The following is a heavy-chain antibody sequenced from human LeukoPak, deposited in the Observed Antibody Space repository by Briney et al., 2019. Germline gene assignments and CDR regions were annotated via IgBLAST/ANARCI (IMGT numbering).Heavy chain of an antibody. J-gene: IGHJ4*02. CDR1: GYTFTSYG. V-gene: IGHV1-18*01. CDR3: ARDSSVSRSGLWVRGVPTGPDY. CDR2: ISAYNGNT. Sequence: ASVKVSCKASGYTFTSYGISWVRQAPGQGLEWMGWISAYNGNTNYAQKLQGRVTMTTDTSTSTAYMELRSLRSDDTAVYYCARDSSVSRSGLWVRGVPTGPDYWGQGTLVTVSS. D-gene: IGHD3-10*01.